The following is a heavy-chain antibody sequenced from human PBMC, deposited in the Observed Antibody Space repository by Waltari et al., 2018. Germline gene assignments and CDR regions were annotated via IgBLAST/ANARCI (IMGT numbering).Heavy chain of an antibody. V-gene: IGHV3-23*01. CDR2: WGGSGETT. J-gene: IGHJ3*02. CDR1: GFRFKNYA. D-gene: IGHD3-9*01. CDR3: AKDAYDVLTPRAFDI. Sequence: EMKLLESGGGLVQPGGSLRLSCAAFGFRFKNYAMAWVRQAPGKGWWWVSGWGGSGETTYYADSVKGRFTISRDSSENTLDLQMSGLTAADTAIYYCAKDAYDVLTPRAFDIWGQGTMVTVSS.